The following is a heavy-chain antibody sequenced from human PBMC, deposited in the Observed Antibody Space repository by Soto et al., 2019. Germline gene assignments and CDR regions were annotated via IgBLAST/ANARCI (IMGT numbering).Heavy chain of an antibody. V-gene: IGHV4-30-2*01. CDR2: MCYSGGT. CDR3: ARVTFFRKGYYDATDYYFFDY. D-gene: IGHD3-22*01. J-gene: IGHJ4*02. Sequence: PSETLSLTCAASGGTFSSGGLSWAWNRQPQGQGLVLMGHMCYSGGTYYNPSLKSRVTITVDRSKNQDSPKLSSVTAANTAVYYDARVTFFRKGYYDATDYYFFDYWGQGTLVTVSS. CDR1: GGTFSSGGLS.